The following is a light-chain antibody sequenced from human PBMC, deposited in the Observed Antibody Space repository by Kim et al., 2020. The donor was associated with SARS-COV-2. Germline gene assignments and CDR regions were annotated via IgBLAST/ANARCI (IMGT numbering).Light chain of an antibody. Sequence: ASVGDTVTISCRASQGISDWLAWYQQKPGKAPKVLIYAASNLHSGVPSRFSGTGSGTDFTLTISSLQPEDFATYFCQQTNSFPFTFGPGTKVDIK. J-gene: IGKJ3*01. V-gene: IGKV1-12*02. CDR1: QGISDW. CDR2: AAS. CDR3: QQTNSFPFT.